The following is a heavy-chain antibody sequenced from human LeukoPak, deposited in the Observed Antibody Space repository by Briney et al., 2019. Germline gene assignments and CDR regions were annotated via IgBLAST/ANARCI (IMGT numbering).Heavy chain of an antibody. CDR1: GFTFDDYT. V-gene: IGHV3-43*01. CDR3: AKDFDYYDTGGLGY. D-gene: IGHD3-22*01. J-gene: IGHJ4*02. Sequence: PGGSLRLSCAASGFTFDDYTMHWVRQAPGKGLEWVPLISWDGGSTYYADSVKGRFTISRDNSKNSLYLQMNSLRTEDTALYYCAKDFDYYDTGGLGYWGQGTLVTVSS. CDR2: ISWDGGST.